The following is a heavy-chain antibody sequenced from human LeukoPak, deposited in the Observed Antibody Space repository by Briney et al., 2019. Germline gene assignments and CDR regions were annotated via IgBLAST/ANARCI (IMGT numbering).Heavy chain of an antibody. CDR2: ISAYNGNT. V-gene: IGHV1-18*04. D-gene: IGHD3-10*02. CDR1: GYTFTGYY. Sequence: GASVKVSCKASGYTFTGYYMHWVRQAPGQGLEWMGWISAYNGNTNYEQKLQGRVTMTTDTSTSTAYMELRSLRSDDTAVYYCARDGMFGSSRNFDYWGQGTLVTVSS. J-gene: IGHJ4*02. CDR3: ARDGMFGSSRNFDY.